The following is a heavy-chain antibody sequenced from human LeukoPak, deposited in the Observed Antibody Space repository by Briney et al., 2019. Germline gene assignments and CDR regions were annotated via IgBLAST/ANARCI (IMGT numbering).Heavy chain of an antibody. CDR1: GYIFTGYY. CDR3: ARGEGDSSSWPLNY. J-gene: IGHJ4*02. V-gene: IGHV1-2*02. Sequence: ASVKVSCKASGYIFTGYYMHWVGQAPGQGLEWMGWINPNSGGTKYAQQFQGRVTMTRDTSISTAYMELSRLTSDDTAVYYCARGEGDSSSWPLNYWGQGTLVPVSS. CDR2: INPNSGGT. D-gene: IGHD6-13*01.